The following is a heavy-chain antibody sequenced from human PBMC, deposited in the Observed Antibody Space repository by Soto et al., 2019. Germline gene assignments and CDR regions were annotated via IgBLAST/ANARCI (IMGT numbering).Heavy chain of an antibody. V-gene: IGHV3-30*18. D-gene: IGHD6-6*01. CDR1: GFTFSNYG. J-gene: IGHJ6*02. Sequence: QVQLVESGGGVVQPGRSLRLSCAASGFTFSNYGMHWVRQAPGKGLEWVAVISYDGSSEYYADSVKGGFTISRDNSNNTLYLQMNSLRAEDTAVFYCAKDKYSSSYYYCCYSGMDVWGHGTKVTVSS. CDR3: AKDKYSSSYYYCCYSGMDV. CDR2: ISYDGSSE.